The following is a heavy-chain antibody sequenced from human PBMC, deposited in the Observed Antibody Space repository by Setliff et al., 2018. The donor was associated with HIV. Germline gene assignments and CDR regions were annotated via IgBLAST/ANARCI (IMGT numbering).Heavy chain of an antibody. V-gene: IGHV4-31*03. Sequence: SETLSLTCTVSGGSISSGGYYWSWIRQHPGKGLEWIGCIYHSGSTFYNPSLQSRAAISVDGSKYHLSLKLFSVTAADTAVYYCARSGDYYESSGYYRYWGQGALVTVSS. CDR1: GGSISSGGYY. CDR3: ARSGDYYESSGYYRY. CDR2: IYHSGST. J-gene: IGHJ4*02. D-gene: IGHD3-22*01.